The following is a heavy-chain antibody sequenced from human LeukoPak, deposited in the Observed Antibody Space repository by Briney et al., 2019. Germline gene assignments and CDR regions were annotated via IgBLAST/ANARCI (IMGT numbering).Heavy chain of an antibody. CDR2: IYYSGST. Sequence: PSETLSLTCSVSGGSISSSSYYWDWIRQPPGKGLEWIGSIYYSGSTYYNPSLKSRVTISVDTSKNQFSLKLSSVTAADTAVYYCARDGYSGYDYVEDAHDYWGQGTLVTVSS. CDR1: GGSISSSSYY. J-gene: IGHJ4*02. V-gene: IGHV4-39*02. CDR3: ARDGYSGYDYVEDAHDY. D-gene: IGHD5-12*01.